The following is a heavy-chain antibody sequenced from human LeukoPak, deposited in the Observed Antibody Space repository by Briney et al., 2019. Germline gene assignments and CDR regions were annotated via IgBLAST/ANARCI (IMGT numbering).Heavy chain of an antibody. CDR3: AKYYGDYAYYYYMDV. CDR1: GFTFSSYA. J-gene: IGHJ6*03. CDR2: ISGSGGST. V-gene: IGHV3-23*01. Sequence: GGSLRLSCAASGFTFSSYALCWVRQAPRKGLEWVSAISGSGGSTYYADSVKGRFTISRDNSKNTLYLQMNSLRAEDTAVYYCAKYYGDYAYYYYMDVWGKGTTVTVSS. D-gene: IGHD4-17*01.